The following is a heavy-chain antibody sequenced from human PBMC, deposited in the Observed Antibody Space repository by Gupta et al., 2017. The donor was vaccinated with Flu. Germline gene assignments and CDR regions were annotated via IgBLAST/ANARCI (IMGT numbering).Heavy chain of an antibody. CDR3: PRRYGSPLWDFDP. J-gene: IGHJ5*02. D-gene: IGHD6-13*01. CDR2: MSYDGSNK. V-gene: IGHV3-30*03. Sequence: VRQAPGKGLEWVAVMSYDGSNKYYADSVKGRFTISRENSKTTLYLQMTSLRAEDTAVYYCPRRYGSPLWDFDPWGRGPWVTVPS.